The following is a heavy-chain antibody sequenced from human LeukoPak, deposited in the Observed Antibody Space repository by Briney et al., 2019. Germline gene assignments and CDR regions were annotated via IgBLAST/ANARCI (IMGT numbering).Heavy chain of an antibody. CDR3: GRDLESSSSLDY. Sequence: ASVKVSCKASGYTITGYYMHWVRQAPGQGLEWMGWIHPTRGGTNYAQKFQGRVTMTRDTSISTVYMELSRLRSDDTAVYYCGRDLESSSSLDYWGQGTLVTVSS. CDR1: GYTITGYY. V-gene: IGHV1-2*02. CDR2: IHPTRGGT. J-gene: IGHJ4*02. D-gene: IGHD6-6*01.